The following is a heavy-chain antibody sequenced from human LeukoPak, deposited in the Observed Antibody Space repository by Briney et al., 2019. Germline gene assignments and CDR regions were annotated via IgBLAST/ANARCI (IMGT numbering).Heavy chain of an antibody. CDR1: RFTFSSHW. V-gene: IGHV3-7*01. CDR2: INQGGSDK. Sequence: PRQSLRLSCAVYRFTFSSHWISWVRQAHGKGLEWVANINQGGSDKYYVDSVKGRFTISRDNANNLLYLQMNSLRGEDTAVYYCTRDRSRAEDDWGQGTLVTVSS. J-gene: IGHJ4*02. CDR3: TRDRSRAEDD. D-gene: IGHD1-14*01.